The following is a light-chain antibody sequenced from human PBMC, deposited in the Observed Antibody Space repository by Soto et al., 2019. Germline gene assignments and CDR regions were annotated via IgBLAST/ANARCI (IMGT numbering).Light chain of an antibody. CDR1: QSVGSRF. CDR2: GAS. V-gene: IGKV3-20*01. Sequence: EIVLTQSPGTLSLSPGERATLYCRASQSVGSRFLAWYQQIPGQAPRLLIYGASSRATGIPDRFSGSGSGTDFTLTINRLEPEDFAVYYCQQYDSSPRTFGQGTKVDIK. J-gene: IGKJ1*01. CDR3: QQYDSSPRT.